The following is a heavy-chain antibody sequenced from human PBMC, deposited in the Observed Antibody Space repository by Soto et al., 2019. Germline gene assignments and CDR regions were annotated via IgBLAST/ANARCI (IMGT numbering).Heavy chain of an antibody. D-gene: IGHD3-3*01. Sequence: QVQLQESGPGLVKPSQTLSLTCTVSGGSISSGGYYWSWIRQHPGKGLEWIGYIYYSGSTYYNPSLMSRVTISVDTSKNQFPLKLSSVTAADTAVYYCARDIITIFGVVTYNWFDPWGQGTLVTVSS. J-gene: IGHJ5*02. CDR2: IYYSGST. V-gene: IGHV4-31*03. CDR1: GGSISSGGYY. CDR3: ARDIITIFGVVTYNWFDP.